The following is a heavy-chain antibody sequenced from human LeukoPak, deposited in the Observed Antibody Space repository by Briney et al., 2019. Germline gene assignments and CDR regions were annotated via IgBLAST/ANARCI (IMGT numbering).Heavy chain of an antibody. Sequence: PSGTLSLTCAVSGGSITSDNWWSWVRQPPGKGLEWVSAISGSGGSTYYADSVKGRFTISRDNSKNTLYLQMNSLRAEDTAVYYCAKAGGTYYDSSAIGGDFDYWGQGTLVTVSS. V-gene: IGHV3-23*01. D-gene: IGHD3-22*01. CDR1: GGSITSDN. J-gene: IGHJ4*02. CDR2: ISGSGGST. CDR3: AKAGGTYYDSSAIGGDFDY.